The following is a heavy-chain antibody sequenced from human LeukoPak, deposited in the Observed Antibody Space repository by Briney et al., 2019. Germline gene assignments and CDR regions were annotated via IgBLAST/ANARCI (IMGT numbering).Heavy chain of an antibody. Sequence: ASVKVSCKASGYTFTSFGVSWVRQAPGQGLEWMGWISAHNGNTNYAQKFQGRVTLTTDTSTSTAYMELRSLRSDDTAVYYCARDGELYSGSKGLFDIWGQGTMVTVSS. D-gene: IGHD1-26*01. J-gene: IGHJ3*02. V-gene: IGHV1-18*01. CDR1: GYTFTSFG. CDR2: ISAHNGNT. CDR3: ARDGELYSGSKGLFDI.